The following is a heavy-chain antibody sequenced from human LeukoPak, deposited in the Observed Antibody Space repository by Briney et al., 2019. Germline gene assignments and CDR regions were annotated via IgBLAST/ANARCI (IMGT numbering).Heavy chain of an antibody. J-gene: IGHJ4*02. CDR3: ARTGDYEILTGYYRY. V-gene: IGHV3-21*01. Sequence: GGSLRLSCAASGFTFSSCSMNWVRQAPGKGLEWVSSISSSSSYIYYADSVKGRFTISRDNAKKSLYLQMNSLRAEDTAVYYCARTGDYEILTGYYRYWGQGTLVTVSS. CDR1: GFTFSSCS. CDR2: ISSSSSYI. D-gene: IGHD3-9*01.